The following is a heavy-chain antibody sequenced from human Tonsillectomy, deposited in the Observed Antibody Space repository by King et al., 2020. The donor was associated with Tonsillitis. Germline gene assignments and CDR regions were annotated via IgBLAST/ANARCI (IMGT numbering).Heavy chain of an antibody. CDR1: GFTFSDYA. J-gene: IGHJ4*02. D-gene: IGHD3-22*01. V-gene: IGHV3-33*01. CDR3: ARHRSHYDNLGGFDY. Sequence: VQLVESGGGVVQPGTSLRLSCAASGFTFSDYAMHWVRQAPGKGLEWVAVKWYDGTYKYYADSMKGRFTISRDNSKNTLYLQMNSLRAEDTAVYYCARHRSHYDNLGGFDYWGKGTLVTVSS. CDR2: KWYDGTYK.